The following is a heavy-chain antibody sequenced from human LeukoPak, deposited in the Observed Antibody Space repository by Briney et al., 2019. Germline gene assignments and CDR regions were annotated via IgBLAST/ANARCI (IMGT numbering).Heavy chain of an antibody. CDR1: GGSFSGYY. Sequence: SETLSLTCAVYGGSFSGYYWSWIRQPPGKGLEWIGEINHSGSTNYNPSLKSRVTISVDTSKNQFSLKLSSVAAADTAVYYCARTPWFGELLVYYYSGMDVWGKGTTVTVSS. J-gene: IGHJ6*04. V-gene: IGHV4-34*01. D-gene: IGHD3-10*01. CDR3: ARTPWFGELLVYYYSGMDV. CDR2: INHSGST.